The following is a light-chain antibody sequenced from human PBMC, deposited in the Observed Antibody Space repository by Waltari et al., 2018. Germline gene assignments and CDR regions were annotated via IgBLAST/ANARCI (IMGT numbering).Light chain of an antibody. CDR2: GVN. CDR1: GSNIGAGYD. CDR3: QSYDTTLSVV. V-gene: IGLV1-40*01. Sequence: QSVLTQPPSVSGAPGQRVTISCSGSGSNIGAGYDVHWYRQLPGKAPTLLIYGVNTRPPGVSYRFSGSQCDTSASLAIAGLQADDEADYYCQSYDTTLSVVFGGGTKLTVL. J-gene: IGLJ2*01.